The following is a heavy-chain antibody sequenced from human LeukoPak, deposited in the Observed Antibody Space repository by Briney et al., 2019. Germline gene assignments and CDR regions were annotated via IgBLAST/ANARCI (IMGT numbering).Heavy chain of an antibody. J-gene: IGHJ4*02. CDR2: INPNSGGT. CDR3: ASGSSLDASSGWPTHYY. V-gene: IGHV1-2*02. CDR1: GYTFTGCY. D-gene: IGHD6-19*01. Sequence: ASVKVSCKASGYTFTGCYMHWVRQAPGQGLEWMGWINPNSGGTHYAQKFQDRVTMTRDTSISTAYMELSSLRSDDTALYYCASGSSLDASSGWPTHYYWGQGALVTVSS.